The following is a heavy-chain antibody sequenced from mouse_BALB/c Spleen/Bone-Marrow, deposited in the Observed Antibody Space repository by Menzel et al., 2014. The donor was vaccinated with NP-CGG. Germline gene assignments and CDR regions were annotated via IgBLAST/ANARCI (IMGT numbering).Heavy chain of an antibody. D-gene: IGHD2-14*01. V-gene: IGHV1-67*01. CDR2: ISLYSGNT. J-gene: IGHJ4*01. Sequence: QVQLQQSGPELVRPGVSVKISCKGSGYTFTDYGMHWVKQSHAKSLEWIGLISLYSGNTNYNQKFKDKATMTVDKSSSTAYMELARLTSEDSAIYYCARGDYRYDETMDYLGQGTSVTVSS. CDR1: GYTFTDYG. CDR3: ARGDYRYDETMDY.